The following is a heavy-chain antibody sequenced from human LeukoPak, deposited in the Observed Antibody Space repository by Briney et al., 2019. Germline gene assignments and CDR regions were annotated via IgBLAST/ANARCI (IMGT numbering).Heavy chain of an antibody. J-gene: IGHJ6*02. CDR2: ISSSSSYM. CDR1: GFTLSTYS. Sequence: GGSLRLSCAASGFTLSTYSMNWVRQAPGKGLEWVSSISSSSSYMYYADSVKGRFIISRDNAKNSLHLQMNSLRAEDTAVYYCARGGVGLVIIPGWEYDYYGLDVGGQGTTVTVSS. D-gene: IGHD3/OR15-3a*01. CDR3: ARGGVGLVIIPGWEYDYYGLDV. V-gene: IGHV3-21*01.